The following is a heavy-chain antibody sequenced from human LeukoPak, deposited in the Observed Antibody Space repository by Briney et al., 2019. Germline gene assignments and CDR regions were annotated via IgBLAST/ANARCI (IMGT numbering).Heavy chain of an antibody. V-gene: IGHV4-39*01. J-gene: IGHJ4*02. CDR1: GGSISSSSYY. CDR2: IYYSGRT. D-gene: IGHD3-9*01. Sequence: PSETLSLTCTVSGGSISSSSYYWGWIRQPPGKGLEWIGSIYYSGRTYYNPSLKSRVTISVDTSKNQFSLKLSSVTAADTAVYYCARRGKDGYDILTGYGNHFDYWGQGTLVTVSS. CDR3: ARRGKDGYDILTGYGNHFDY.